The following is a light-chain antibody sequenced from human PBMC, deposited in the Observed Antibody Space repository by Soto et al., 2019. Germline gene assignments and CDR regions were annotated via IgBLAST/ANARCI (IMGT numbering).Light chain of an antibody. CDR1: QSVRSD. J-gene: IGKJ4*01. Sequence: EIVLTQSPATLSLSPGERATLSCRASQSVRSDLAWYQQKPGQPPRLLIYYVSDRATGVPARFSGSGSGADFTLTIYSLEPEDSAVYYCQQRDSWPLTFGRGTKVEIK. CDR3: QQRDSWPLT. CDR2: YVS. V-gene: IGKV3-11*01.